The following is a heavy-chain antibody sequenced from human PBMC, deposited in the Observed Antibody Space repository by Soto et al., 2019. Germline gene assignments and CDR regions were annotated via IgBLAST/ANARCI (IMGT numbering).Heavy chain of an antibody. CDR3: ARRMPVSGAYGAFDL. D-gene: IGHD5-12*01. CDR2: ISHDGDNQ. V-gene: IGHV3-30*03. Sequence: QVQLVESGGGVVQPGRSLRVSCVASGFTFSNFAMYWVRQAPGKGREWVALISHDGDNQYYAASLKGRFTVSRDNSKSTLYLQMTSPRPDDTAIYYCARRMPVSGAYGAFDLWGQGTMVTVSS. CDR1: GFTFSNFA. J-gene: IGHJ3*01.